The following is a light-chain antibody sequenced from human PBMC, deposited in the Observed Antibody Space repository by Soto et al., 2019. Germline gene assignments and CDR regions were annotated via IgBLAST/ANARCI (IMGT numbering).Light chain of an antibody. CDR1: QRINSY. J-gene: IGKJ1*01. CDR2: GAS. CDR3: QQSSRTPIT. Sequence: DIQMTQSPSSLSASVGDRVTISCRTSQRINSYLNWYQQKPGEAPTLLIYGASSLQSGVPSRFSGSGSGTDFTLAINSLQPEDFATYYCQQSSRTPITFGQGTKVDIK. V-gene: IGKV1-39*01.